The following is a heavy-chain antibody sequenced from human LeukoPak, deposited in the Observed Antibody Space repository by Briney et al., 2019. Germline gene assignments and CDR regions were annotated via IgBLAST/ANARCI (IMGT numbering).Heavy chain of an antibody. D-gene: IGHD6-19*01. CDR2: IKQGGSEK. CDR3: ARGLDSSGRGAY. Sequence: PGGSLRLSCSASGFSFGNYAMYWVRQAPGKGLEWVANIKQGGSEKYYVDSVKGRFTISRDNAKNSLYLQMNSLRAEDTAVYYCARGLDSSGRGAYWGQGTLVTVSS. J-gene: IGHJ4*02. V-gene: IGHV3-7*03. CDR1: GFSFGNYA.